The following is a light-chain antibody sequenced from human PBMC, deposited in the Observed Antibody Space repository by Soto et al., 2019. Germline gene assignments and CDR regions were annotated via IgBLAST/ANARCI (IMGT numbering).Light chain of an antibody. J-gene: IGKJ5*01. V-gene: IGKV1-39*01. CDR3: QQSLTMPIT. CDR2: SAS. CDR1: HSINNY. Sequence: DIQMTQAPSSLSGSVVDRVTSTCRASHSINNYLNWYLQRPGQAPKLLIRSASTLQRGVPSRFSGSGSRTEFTLTIADLQPDDFGTYYCQQSLTMPITFGHGTRLEIK.